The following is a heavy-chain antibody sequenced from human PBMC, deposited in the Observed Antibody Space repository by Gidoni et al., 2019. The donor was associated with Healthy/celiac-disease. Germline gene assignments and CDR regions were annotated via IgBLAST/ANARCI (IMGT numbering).Heavy chain of an antibody. CDR1: GGSISSYY. CDR2: IYYSGST. CDR3: ARTKTGYSSSWYPDYYYYYMDV. J-gene: IGHJ6*03. V-gene: IGHV4-59*01. Sequence: QVQLQESGPGLVKPSETLSLTCTVSGGSISSYYWTWLRQPPGKGLEWIGYIYYSGSTNYNPSLKSRVTISVDTSKNQFSLKLSSVTAADTAVYYCARTKTGYSSSWYPDYYYYYMDVWGKGTTVTVSS. D-gene: IGHD6-13*01.